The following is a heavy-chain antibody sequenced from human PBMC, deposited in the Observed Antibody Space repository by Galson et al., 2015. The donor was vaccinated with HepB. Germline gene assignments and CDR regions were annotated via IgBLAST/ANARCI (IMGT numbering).Heavy chain of an antibody. CDR2: INPNSGGT. D-gene: IGHD2-2*01. CDR3: ARGPHRQDIVVVPAAMGWFDP. Sequence: SVKVSCKASGYTFTGYYMHWVRQAPGQGLEWMGWINPNSGGTNYAQKFQGWVTMTRDTSISTAYMELSRLRSDDTAVYYCARGPHRQDIVVVPAAMGWFDPWGQGTLVTVSS. CDR1: GYTFTGYY. J-gene: IGHJ5*02. V-gene: IGHV1-2*04.